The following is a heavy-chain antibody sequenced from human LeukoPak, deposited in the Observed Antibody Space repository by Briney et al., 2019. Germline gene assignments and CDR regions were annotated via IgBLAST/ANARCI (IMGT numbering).Heavy chain of an antibody. CDR1: GFIFSSYA. Sequence: GGSLRLSCAASGFIFSSYAMSWVRQAPGKGLEWVSTISGSGGSTYYADSVKGRFTISRDNSKNTVYLQMNSLRAEDTAVYYCAKRGHDYGDHSLDYWGQGTLVTVSS. D-gene: IGHD4-17*01. J-gene: IGHJ4*02. CDR3: AKRGHDYGDHSLDY. CDR2: ISGSGGST. V-gene: IGHV3-23*01.